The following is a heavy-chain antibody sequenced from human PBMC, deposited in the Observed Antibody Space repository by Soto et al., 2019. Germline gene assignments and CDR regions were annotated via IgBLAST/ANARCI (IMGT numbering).Heavy chain of an antibody. CDR3: ARDGDPYYYDSSGYKYYFDY. V-gene: IGHV1-69*13. D-gene: IGHD3-22*01. J-gene: IGHJ4*02. CDR2: IIPIFGTA. CDR1: GGTFSSYA. Sequence: ASAKVSCKASGGTFSSYAISWVRQAPGQGLEWMGGIIPIFGTANYAQKFQGRVTITADESTSTAYMELSSLRSEDTAVYYCARDGDPYYYDSSGYKYYFDYWGQGTLVTVSS.